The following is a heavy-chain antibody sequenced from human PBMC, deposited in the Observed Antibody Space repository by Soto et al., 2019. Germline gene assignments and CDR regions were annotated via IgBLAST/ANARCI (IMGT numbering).Heavy chain of an antibody. CDR1: GGSFSSGGYY. CDR3: ARVYPPHVMDIRLDY. D-gene: IGHD2-2*03. J-gene: IGHJ4*02. CDR2: IYYSGST. Sequence: PSETLSLTCAVYGGSFSSGGYYWSWIRQHPGKGLEWIGYIYYSGSTYHNPSLKSRVTISVDTSKNQFSLKLSSVTAADTAVYYCARVYPPHVMDIRLDYWGQGTLVTVSS. V-gene: IGHV4-31*11.